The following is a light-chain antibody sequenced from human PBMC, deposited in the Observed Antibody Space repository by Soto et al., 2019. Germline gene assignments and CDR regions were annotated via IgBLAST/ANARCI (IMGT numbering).Light chain of an antibody. CDR1: HDISNY. V-gene: IGKV1-33*01. J-gene: IGKJ1*01. Sequence: DITMTQSPSSLSASVGYIFTITCQASHDISNYLNWYRKKQGKAPKLRIYDASNLETGVPSRLSGSGYGTDFTFTISSMKNEDIETYDGPQYDNLTPTFGQGTKVDIK. CDR3: PQYDNLTPT. CDR2: DAS.